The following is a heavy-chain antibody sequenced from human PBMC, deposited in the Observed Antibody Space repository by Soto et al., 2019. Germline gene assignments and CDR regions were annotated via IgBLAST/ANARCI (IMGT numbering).Heavy chain of an antibody. CDR1: GGSISSYY. Sequence: PSETLSLTCTVSGGSISSYYWSWIRQPPGKGLEWIGYIYYSGSTNYNPSLKSRVTISVDTSKNQFSLKLSSVTAADTAVYYCARARGKDGMDVWGQGTTVTVSS. V-gene: IGHV4-59*01. J-gene: IGHJ6*02. CDR3: ARARGKDGMDV. CDR2: IYYSGST. D-gene: IGHD3-10*01.